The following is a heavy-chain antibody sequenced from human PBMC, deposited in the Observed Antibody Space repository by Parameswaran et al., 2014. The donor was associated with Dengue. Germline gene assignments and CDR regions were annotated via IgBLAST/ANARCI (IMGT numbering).Heavy chain of an antibody. CDR2: ISAYNGNT. V-gene: IGHV1-18*01. J-gene: IGHJ6*02. Sequence: WVRQAPGQGPEWMGWISAYNGNTNYAQKLQGRVTMTTDTSTSTAYMELRSLRSDDTAVYYCARYAVTTKYYYYGMDVWGQGTTVTVSS. CDR3: ARYAVTTKYYYYGMDV. D-gene: IGHD4-11*01.